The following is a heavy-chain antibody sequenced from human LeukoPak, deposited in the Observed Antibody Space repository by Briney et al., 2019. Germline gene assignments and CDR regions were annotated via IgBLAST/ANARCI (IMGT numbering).Heavy chain of an antibody. CDR3: ARRPGMVRGVIKVPANWFDP. CDR1: GGSFSGYY. D-gene: IGHD3-10*01. V-gene: IGHV4-34*01. J-gene: IGHJ5*02. Sequence: PSETLSLTCAVYGGSFSGYYWSWIRQPPGKGLEWIGEINHSGSTNYNPSLKSRVTISVDTSKNQFSLKLSSVTAADTAVYYCARRPGMVRGVIKVPANWFDPWGQGTLVTVSS. CDR2: INHSGST.